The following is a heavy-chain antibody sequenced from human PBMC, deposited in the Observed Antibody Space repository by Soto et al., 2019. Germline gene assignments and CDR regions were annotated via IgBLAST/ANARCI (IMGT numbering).Heavy chain of an antibody. Sequence: ASVKVSCKASGYTFTSYGISWVRRAPGQGLEWMGWISAYNGNTNYAQKLQGRVTMTTDTSTSTAYMELRSLRSDDTAVYYCARQAYPHDILTGPRLYYFDYWGQGTLVTVSS. CDR3: ARQAYPHDILTGPRLYYFDY. CDR1: GYTFTSYG. V-gene: IGHV1-18*01. CDR2: ISAYNGNT. J-gene: IGHJ4*02. D-gene: IGHD3-9*01.